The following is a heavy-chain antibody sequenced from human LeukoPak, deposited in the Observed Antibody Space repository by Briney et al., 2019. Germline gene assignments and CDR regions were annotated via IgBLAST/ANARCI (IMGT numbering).Heavy chain of an antibody. V-gene: IGHV2-70*11. Sequence: SGPTLVNPTQTLTLTCTFSGFSLSTSGVGVGWIRQPPGKALEWLARIDWDDDKYYSTSLKTRLTISKDTSKNQVVLTMTNMDPVDTATYCCAMGVDDSSGYSYYFDYWGQGTLVTVSS. CDR1: GFSLSTSGVG. J-gene: IGHJ4*02. CDR3: AMGVDDSSGYSYYFDY. D-gene: IGHD3-22*01. CDR2: IDWDDDK.